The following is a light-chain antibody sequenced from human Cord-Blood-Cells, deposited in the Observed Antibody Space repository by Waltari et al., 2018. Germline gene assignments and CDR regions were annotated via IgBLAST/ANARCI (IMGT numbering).Light chain of an antibody. CDR2: GAS. CDR3: QQYYSYPLT. Sequence: AIRMTQSPSSLSASPGDRVTITCRASQGISSYLVWYQQKPGKAPKLLIYGASTLQSGVPSRFSGSGSGTDFTLTISCLQSEDFATYYCQQYYSYPLTFGGGTKVEIK. CDR1: QGISSY. J-gene: IGKJ4*01. V-gene: IGKV1-8*01.